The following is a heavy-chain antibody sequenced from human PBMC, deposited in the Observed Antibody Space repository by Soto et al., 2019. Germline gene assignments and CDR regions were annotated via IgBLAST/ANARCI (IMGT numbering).Heavy chain of an antibody. J-gene: IGHJ6*02. V-gene: IGHV1-18*01. CDR3: ARGGYDDNVWGKLIHYGLDV. CDR1: GYTFIRYG. CDR2: ISPYNDYT. D-gene: IGHD3-16*01. Sequence: QVQLVQSASEVMKPGASVKVSCKASGYTFIRYGITWVRQAPGQGLEWMGWISPYNDYTIYAQKLQGRVTMTADTSTRTVYMELMSLKSDDTAVYYCARGGYDDNVWGKLIHYGLDVWGQGTSVTVSS.